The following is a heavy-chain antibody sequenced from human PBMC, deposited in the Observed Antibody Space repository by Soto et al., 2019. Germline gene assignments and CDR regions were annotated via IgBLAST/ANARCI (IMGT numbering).Heavy chain of an antibody. CDR3: ARAGYYRFDY. CDR2: MNGDGSTV. D-gene: IGHD3-22*01. V-gene: IGHV3-74*01. J-gene: IGHJ4*02. Sequence: GGSLRLSCAASGFTFSTSWMHWVRQAPGKGLVWVSRMNGDGSTVNYADSVKGRFAISRDNAKNTLYLQMNSLRAEDTAVYYCARAGYYRFDYWGQGTLVTVSS. CDR1: GFTFSTSW.